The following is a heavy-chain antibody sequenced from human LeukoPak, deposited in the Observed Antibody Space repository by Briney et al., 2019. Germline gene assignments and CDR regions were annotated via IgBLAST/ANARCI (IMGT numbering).Heavy chain of an antibody. CDR3: ARVSGWLAARLPELFDY. J-gene: IGHJ4*02. Sequence: PSETLSLTCTVSGGSISSGYYWGWIRQPPGKGLEWIGSIYHSGSTYYNPSLKSRVTISVDTSKNQFSLKLSSVTAADTAVYYCARVSGWLAARLPELFDYWGQGTLVTVSS. CDR2: IYHSGST. D-gene: IGHD6-19*01. V-gene: IGHV4-38-2*02. CDR1: GGSISSGYY.